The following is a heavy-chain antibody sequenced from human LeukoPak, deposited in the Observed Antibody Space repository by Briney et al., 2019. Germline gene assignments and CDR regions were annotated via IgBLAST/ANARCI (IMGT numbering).Heavy chain of an antibody. V-gene: IGHV3-7*01. Sequence: GGSLRLSCAASGFTFSSYWMSWVRQAPGKGLEWVANIKQDGSEKYYVDSVKGRFTISRDNAKNSLYLQMNSLRAEDTAVYYCASLTMVRGVILSPPKDYWGQGTLVTVSS. CDR2: IKQDGSEK. CDR3: ASLTMVRGVILSPPKDY. CDR1: GFTFSSYW. D-gene: IGHD3-10*01. J-gene: IGHJ4*02.